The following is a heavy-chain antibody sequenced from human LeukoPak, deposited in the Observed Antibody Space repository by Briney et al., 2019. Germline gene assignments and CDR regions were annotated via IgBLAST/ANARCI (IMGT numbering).Heavy chain of an antibody. J-gene: IGHJ4*02. CDR3: AKFTRTLVRGALVN. V-gene: IGHV3-20*04. Sequence: GSLRLSCAASGFTFDDYSMSGVRQAPGKGLEWVSGINWNGGSTNYADSVKGRFTISRENAKNSLNLQRNSIREEDTALYCCAKFTRTLVRGALVNWGQGGLVTVSS. CDR1: GFTFDDYS. CDR2: INWNGGST. D-gene: IGHD3-10*01.